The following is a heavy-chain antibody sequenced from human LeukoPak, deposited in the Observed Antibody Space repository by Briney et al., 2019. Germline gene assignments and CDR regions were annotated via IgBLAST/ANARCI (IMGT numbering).Heavy chain of an antibody. CDR3: AKGHQVTFFDY. J-gene: IGHJ4*02. Sequence: TGGSLRLSCTASGFTFSNFEMSWVRQAPGRGLEWVSFMSSSGSITYYADSVKGRFTTSRDSAKNTLYLQMNSLRAEDTAVYYCAKGHQVTFFDYWGQGTLVTVSS. CDR1: GFTFSNFE. CDR2: MSSSGSIT. V-gene: IGHV3-48*03. D-gene: IGHD5-18*01.